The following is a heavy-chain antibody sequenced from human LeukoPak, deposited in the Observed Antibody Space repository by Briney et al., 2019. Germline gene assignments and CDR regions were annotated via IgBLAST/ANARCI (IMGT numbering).Heavy chain of an antibody. CDR3: ARQGVEYYDILTGYYRGYYFDY. CDR2: IYSGGST. Sequence: GGSLRLSCAASGFTVSSNYMSWVRQAPGKGLEWVSVIYSGGSTYYADSVKGRFTISRDNSKNTLYLQMNSLRAEDTAVYYCARQGVEYYDILTGYYRGYYFDYWGQGTLVTVSS. J-gene: IGHJ4*02. D-gene: IGHD3-9*01. CDR1: GFTVSSNY. V-gene: IGHV3-53*01.